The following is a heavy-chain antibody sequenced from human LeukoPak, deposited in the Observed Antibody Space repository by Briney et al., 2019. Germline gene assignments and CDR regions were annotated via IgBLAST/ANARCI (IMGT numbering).Heavy chain of an antibody. CDR2: IGRRGTTT. Sequence: GGSLRLSCAASGFTFNSYEMNWVRQAPGKGLEWVSYIGRRGTTTYSADSVKGRFTISRDNAKNSLYLQMNSLRAEDTAVYYRAREGVLRHNTFDIWGQGTMVTVSA. V-gene: IGHV3-48*03. CDR1: GFTFNSYE. D-gene: IGHD4-17*01. J-gene: IGHJ3*02. CDR3: AREGVLRHNTFDI.